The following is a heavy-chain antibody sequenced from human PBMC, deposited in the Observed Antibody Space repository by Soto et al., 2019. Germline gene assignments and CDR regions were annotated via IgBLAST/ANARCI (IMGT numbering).Heavy chain of an antibody. Sequence: QVQLVQSGAEVKKPGSSVKVSCKASGGTFSRYAISWVRQAPGQGLEWMGGIIPICGTANYAQKFQGRVTITADESTSTAYMELSSLRSEDTAVYYCARVNYYDSSGYPDYWGQGTLVTVSS. CDR1: GGTFSRYA. D-gene: IGHD3-22*01. CDR2: IIPICGTA. J-gene: IGHJ4*02. V-gene: IGHV1-69*01. CDR3: ARVNYYDSSGYPDY.